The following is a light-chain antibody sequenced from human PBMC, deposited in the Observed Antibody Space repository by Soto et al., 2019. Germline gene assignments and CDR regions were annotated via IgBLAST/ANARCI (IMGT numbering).Light chain of an antibody. J-gene: IGKJ5*01. CDR1: QSVSSY. V-gene: IGKV3-11*01. CDR3: XXXXXXXXNT. CDR2: GVS. Sequence: EIVLTQSPATLSLSPVERATLSCRASQSVSSYLAWYQQKPGQAPRLLIYGVSSRATGIPDRFSGSGSGTDFTLTISRLEPEDFAVYYXXXXXXXXXNTFXXGTRLEIK.